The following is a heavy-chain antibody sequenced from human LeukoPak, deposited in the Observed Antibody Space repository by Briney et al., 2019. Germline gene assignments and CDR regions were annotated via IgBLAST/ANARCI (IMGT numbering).Heavy chain of an antibody. Sequence: GSSVKVSCKASGGTFSSYAISWVRQAPGQGLEWMGRIIPIFGTANYAQKFQGRVTITTDESTSTAYMELSSLRSEDTAVYYCARVVVAGTGFDAFDIWGQGTMVTVSS. J-gene: IGHJ3*02. V-gene: IGHV1-69*05. D-gene: IGHD2-15*01. CDR2: IIPIFGTA. CDR1: GGTFSSYA. CDR3: ARVVVAGTGFDAFDI.